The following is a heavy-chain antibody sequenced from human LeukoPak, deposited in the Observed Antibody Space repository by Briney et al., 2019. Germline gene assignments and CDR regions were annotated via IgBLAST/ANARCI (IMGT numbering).Heavy chain of an antibody. CDR3: ATSPRALSHWYFDL. Sequence: SETLSLTCTVSGGSISSSSYYWGWIRQPPGKGLEWIGYIYYSGSTNYNPSLKSRVTISVDTSKNQFSLKLSFVTAADTAVYYCATSPRALSHWYFDLWGRGTLVTVSS. CDR2: IYYSGST. V-gene: IGHV4-61*05. CDR1: GGSISSSSYY. J-gene: IGHJ2*01.